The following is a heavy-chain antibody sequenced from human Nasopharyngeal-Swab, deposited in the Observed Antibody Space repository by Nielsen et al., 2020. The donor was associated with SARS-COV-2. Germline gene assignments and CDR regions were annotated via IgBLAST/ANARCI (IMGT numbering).Heavy chain of an antibody. CDR1: GGSISSRRYN. CDR2: IYYRGST. CDR3: ARHQEFTIFGVVIRGAFDI. Sequence: SETLSLTGNVSGGSISSRRYNRGGSRQPPGKGRERMGSIYYRGSTNYNPSLKSRSTISVVTSKNQFSLKLSSVTAADTAVYYCARHQEFTIFGVVIRGAFDIWGQGTMVTVSS. D-gene: IGHD3-3*01. V-gene: IGHV4-39*01. J-gene: IGHJ3*02.